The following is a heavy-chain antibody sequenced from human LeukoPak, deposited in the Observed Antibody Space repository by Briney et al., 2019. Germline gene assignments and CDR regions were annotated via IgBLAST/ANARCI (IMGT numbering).Heavy chain of an antibody. J-gene: IGHJ3*02. CDR3: ARESPRRAFDI. CDR2: ISYDGSNK. Sequence: GGSLRLSCAASGFTFSSYAMHWVRQAPGKGLEWVAVISYDGSNKYYADSVKGRFTISRDNSKNTLYLQMNSLRAEDTAVYYCARESPRRAFDIWGQGTMVTVSS. CDR1: GFTFSSYA. V-gene: IGHV3-30-3*01.